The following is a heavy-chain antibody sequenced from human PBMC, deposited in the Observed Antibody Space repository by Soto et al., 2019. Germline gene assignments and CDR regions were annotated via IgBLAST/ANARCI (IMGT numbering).Heavy chain of an antibody. V-gene: IGHV5-51*01. J-gene: IGHJ6*02. CDR2: IYPGDSDT. Sequence: PGESLKISCKGSGYSFTSYWIGWVRQMPGKGLEWMGIIYPGDSDTRYSPSSQGQVTISADKSISTAYLQWSSLKASDTAMYYCARGHIAARDYYYGMDVWGQGTTVTVSS. CDR3: ARGHIAARDYYYGMDV. CDR1: GYSFTSYW. D-gene: IGHD6-6*01.